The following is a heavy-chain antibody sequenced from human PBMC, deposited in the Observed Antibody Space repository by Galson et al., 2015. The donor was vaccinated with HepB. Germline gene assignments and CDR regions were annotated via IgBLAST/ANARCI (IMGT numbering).Heavy chain of an antibody. CDR3: AKTRTRGYSYGSIYWYFDL. D-gene: IGHD5-18*01. J-gene: IGHJ2*01. V-gene: IGHV3-30*18. Sequence: SLRLSCAASGFTFSSYGMHWVRQAPGKGLEWVAVISYDGSNKYYADSVKGRFTISRDNSKNTLYLQMNSLRAEDTAVYYCAKTRTRGYSYGSIYWYFDLWGRGTLVTVSS. CDR2: ISYDGSNK. CDR1: GFTFSSYG.